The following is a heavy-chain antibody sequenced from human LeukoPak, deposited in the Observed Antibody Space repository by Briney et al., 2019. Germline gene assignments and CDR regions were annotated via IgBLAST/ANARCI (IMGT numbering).Heavy chain of an antibody. D-gene: IGHD3-10*01. CDR3: AREAPAAMVRGVSEFDY. V-gene: IGHV3-11*04. J-gene: IGHJ4*02. CDR2: ISSSGSTI. CDR1: GFTFSDYY. Sequence: GGSLRLSCAASGFTFSDYYMTWIRQAPGKGLECVSYISSSGSTIYYADSVKGRFTISRDNAKNSLYLQMNSLRAEDTAVYYCAREAPAAMVRGVSEFDYWGQGTLVTVSS.